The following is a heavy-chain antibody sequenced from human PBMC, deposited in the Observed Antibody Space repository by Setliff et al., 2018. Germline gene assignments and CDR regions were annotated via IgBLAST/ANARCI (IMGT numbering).Heavy chain of an antibody. CDR3: AREKGDPNYNFWSGYYLYYYYGMDV. J-gene: IGHJ6*02. Sequence: SETLSLTCTLSGGSISSSSYYWGWIRQPPGKGLEWIGSIYYSGSTYYNPSLKSRVTISVDTSKNQFSLKLSSVTAADTAVYYCAREKGDPNYNFWSGYYLYYYYGMDVWGQGTTVTVSS. D-gene: IGHD3-3*01. V-gene: IGHV4-39*07. CDR2: IYYSGST. CDR1: GGSISSSSYY.